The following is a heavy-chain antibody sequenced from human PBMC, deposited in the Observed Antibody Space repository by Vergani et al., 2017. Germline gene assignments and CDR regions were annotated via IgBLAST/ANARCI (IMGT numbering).Heavy chain of an antibody. CDR3: ARRGEDGGAVAGSFDY. Sequence: QLQLQESGPGLVKPSETLSLTCTVSGGSISSSSYYWGWIRQPPGKGLEWIGEINHSGSTNYNPSLKSRVTISVDTSKNQFSLKLSSVTAADTAVYYCARRGEDGGAVAGSFDYWGQGTLVTVSS. CDR1: GGSISSSSYY. V-gene: IGHV4-39*07. D-gene: IGHD6-19*01. J-gene: IGHJ4*02. CDR2: INHSGST.